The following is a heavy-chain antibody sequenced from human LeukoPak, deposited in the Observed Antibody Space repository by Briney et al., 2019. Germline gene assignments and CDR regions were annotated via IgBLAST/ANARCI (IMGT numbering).Heavy chain of an antibody. V-gene: IGHV4-34*01. CDR1: GGSFSGYY. CDR3: AREPARFLYYYDSSGYNDAFDI. Sequence: PSETLSLTCAVYGGSFSGYYWSWIRQPPGKGLEWIGEINHSGSTNYNPSLKSRVTISVDTSKNQFSLKLSSVTAADTAVYYCAREPARFLYYYDSSGYNDAFDIWGQGTMVTVSS. CDR2: INHSGST. J-gene: IGHJ3*02. D-gene: IGHD3-22*01.